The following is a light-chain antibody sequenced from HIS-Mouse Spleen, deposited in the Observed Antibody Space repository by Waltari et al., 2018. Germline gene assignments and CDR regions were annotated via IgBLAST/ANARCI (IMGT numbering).Light chain of an antibody. CDR1: RSDVGSSDL. Sequence: QSALTQPASVSGSPGQLITISCTGTRSDVGSSDLVSWYQQHPGKAPKLMIYEGSKRPSGVSNRFSGSKSGNTASLTISGLQAEDEADYYCCSYAGSSTFVVVFGGGTKLTVL. J-gene: IGLJ2*01. CDR2: EGS. V-gene: IGLV2-23*03. CDR3: CSYAGSSTFVVV.